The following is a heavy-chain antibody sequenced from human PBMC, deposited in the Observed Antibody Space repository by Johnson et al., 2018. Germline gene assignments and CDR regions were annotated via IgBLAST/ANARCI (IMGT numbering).Heavy chain of an antibody. J-gene: IGHJ4*01. CDR3: AKEGSGGGQGYCDH. V-gene: IGHV3-23*04. CDR1: GFTFSSYA. D-gene: IGHD2-15*01. Sequence: VQLVESGGGLVQPGGSLRLSCAASGFTFSSYAMSWVRQDPGKGLEWVSAIFDNGGGTFYSDSVKGRFTISRDNSKNTLYLQMSSLRADDTAVYFFAKEGSGGGQGYCDHWGHGTLVTVSS. CDR2: IFDNGGGT.